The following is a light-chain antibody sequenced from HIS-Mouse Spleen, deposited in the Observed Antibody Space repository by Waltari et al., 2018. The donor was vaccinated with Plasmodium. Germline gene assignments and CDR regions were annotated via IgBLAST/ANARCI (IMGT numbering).Light chain of an antibody. CDR2: AAS. Sequence: DIQITQSPSPLSAAVGDSVTITCRASQSSSNYLNWYQQRPGKAPKLLIYAASSLQSGVPSRLSGSGSRTDFTLTISSLQPEDCATDDGQQSYSTWTLGQGTKVESK. CDR3: QQSYSTWT. CDR1: QSSSNY. J-gene: IGKJ1*01. V-gene: IGKV1-39*01.